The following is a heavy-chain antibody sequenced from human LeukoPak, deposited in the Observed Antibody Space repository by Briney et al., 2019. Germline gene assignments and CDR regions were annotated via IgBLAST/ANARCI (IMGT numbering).Heavy chain of an antibody. CDR1: GFTFSSYS. J-gene: IGHJ5*02. CDR3: ARETCYDFWSGYCLLGAFDP. V-gene: IGHV3-48*01. D-gene: IGHD3-3*01. Sequence: PGGSLRLSCAASGFTFSSYSMNWVRQAPGQGLEWVSYISSSSSTIYYADSVKGRFTISRDNAKNSLYLQMNSLRAEDTAVYYCARETCYDFWSGYCLLGAFDPWGQGTLVTVSS. CDR2: ISSSSSTI.